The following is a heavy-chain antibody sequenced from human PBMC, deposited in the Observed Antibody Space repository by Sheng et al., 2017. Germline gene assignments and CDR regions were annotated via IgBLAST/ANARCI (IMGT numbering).Heavy chain of an antibody. CDR2: MNLNSGNT. D-gene: IGHD3-16*01. CDR1: GYTFTSYD. CDR3: ANLGTLGKDY. Sequence: QVQLMQSGAEVKKPGASVKVSCKASGYTFTSYDINWVRQATGQGLEWMGWMNLNSGNTDYAPKFQGRVTITRDTSTSTAYMELSSLTSEDTAVYYCANLGTLGKDYWGQGTLVTVSS. J-gene: IGHJ4*02. V-gene: IGHV1-8*01.